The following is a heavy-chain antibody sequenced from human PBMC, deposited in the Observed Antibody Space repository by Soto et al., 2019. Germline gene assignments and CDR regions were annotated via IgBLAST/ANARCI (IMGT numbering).Heavy chain of an antibody. D-gene: IGHD6-13*01. CDR2: IIPIFGTA. CDR1: GGTFSSYA. Sequence: ASVKVSCKASGGTFSSYAISWVRQAPGQGLEWMGEIIPIFGTANYAQKFQGRVTITADESTSTAYMELSSLRSEDTAVYYCARGKGIAAAGTEYNWFDPWGQGTLVTVSS. J-gene: IGHJ5*02. V-gene: IGHV1-69*13. CDR3: ARGKGIAAAGTEYNWFDP.